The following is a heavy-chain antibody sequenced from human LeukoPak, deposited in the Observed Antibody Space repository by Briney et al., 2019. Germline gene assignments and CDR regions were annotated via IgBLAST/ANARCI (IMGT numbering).Heavy chain of an antibody. D-gene: IGHD3-22*01. CDR2: ITSGGRYM. CDR3: ARDAVNTGRGWFDP. CDR1: GFTGVTFSSYT. J-gene: IGHJ5*02. Sequence: GGSLRLSCAASGFTGVTFSSYTMYWVRQAPGKGLECVASITSGGRYMNYADSVKGRFTVSRDNADTSLFLQMSSLRAEDTAIYYCARDAVNTGRGWFDPWGQGTLVTVSS. V-gene: IGHV3-21*01.